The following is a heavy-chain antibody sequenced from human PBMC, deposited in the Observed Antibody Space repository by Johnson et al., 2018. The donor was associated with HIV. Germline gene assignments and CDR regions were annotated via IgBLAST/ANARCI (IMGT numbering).Heavy chain of an antibody. CDR3: AKDSRRWGALSDAFDI. V-gene: IGHV3-30*02. Sequence: QVQLVESGGGVVQPGGSLRLSCAASGFTFSSYGMHWVRQAPGTGLEWVAFIRYDGSNKYYAESVNGRFNISRDNSKNTLYRQMNSLRADDTVVYYCAKDSRRWGALSDAFDIWGQGTMVTVSS. D-gene: IGHD1-26*01. J-gene: IGHJ3*02. CDR1: GFTFSSYG. CDR2: IRYDGSNK.